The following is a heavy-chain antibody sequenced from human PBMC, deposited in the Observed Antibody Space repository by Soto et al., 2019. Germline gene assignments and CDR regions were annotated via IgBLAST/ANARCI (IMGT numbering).Heavy chain of an antibody. V-gene: IGHV3-30-3*01. CDR2: ISYDGSNK. Sequence: HPVGYLRLSCAASGFTFSSYAMHWVRQAPGKGLEWVAVISYDGSNKYYADSVKGRFTISRDNSKNTLYLQMNSLRAEDTAVYYCAREVTPISGYFDDAFDSWGQGTMVTVS. CDR1: GFTFSSYA. CDR3: AREVTPISGYFDDAFDS. J-gene: IGHJ3*02. D-gene: IGHD3-22*01.